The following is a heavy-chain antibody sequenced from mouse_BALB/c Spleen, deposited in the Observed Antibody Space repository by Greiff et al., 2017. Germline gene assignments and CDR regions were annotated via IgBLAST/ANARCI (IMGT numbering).Heavy chain of an antibody. CDR2: IYPGDGGT. D-gene: IGHD2-1*01. Sequence: QVQLQQSGAELVRPGSSVKISCKASGYAFSSYWMNWVKQRPGQGLEWIGQIYPGDGGTNYNGKFKGKATLTADKSSSTAYMHLNSLTSEDSAVYYCARGGNYVGFAYWGQGTLVTVSA. J-gene: IGHJ3*01. V-gene: IGHV1-80*01. CDR1: GYAFSSYW. CDR3: ARGGNYVGFAY.